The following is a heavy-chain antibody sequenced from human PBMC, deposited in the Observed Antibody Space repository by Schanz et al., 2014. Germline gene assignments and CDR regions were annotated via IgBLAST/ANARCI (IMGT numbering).Heavy chain of an antibody. V-gene: IGHV4-4*02. J-gene: IGHJ4*02. Sequence: QVHLQESGPGLVKPSETLSLTCTVSGVSISTNNWWSWVRQPPGRGLEWIGEISHSGSTNYNSSRKSRVTISADKSNNQFFLRLTSMTAADTAVYYCARLLWFGEPRVDYWGQGTLVTVSS. D-gene: IGHD3-10*01. CDR2: ISHSGST. CDR1: GVSISTNNW. CDR3: ARLLWFGEPRVDY.